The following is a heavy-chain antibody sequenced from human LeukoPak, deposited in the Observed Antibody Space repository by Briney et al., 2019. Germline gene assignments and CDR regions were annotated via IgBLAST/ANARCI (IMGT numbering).Heavy chain of an antibody. CDR2: TSSDLNVK. Sequence: GGSLRLSCAASGFIFTNYFMSWVRQAPGKGLEWVAVTSSDLNVKLYADSVKGRFTISRDNSRSTLYLQMNSLRPEDTAIYYCAREGYYGSGSPPSLYFDYWGQGTLVTVSS. D-gene: IGHD3-10*01. V-gene: IGHV3-30*03. CDR1: GFIFTNYF. J-gene: IGHJ4*02. CDR3: AREGYYGSGSPPSLYFDY.